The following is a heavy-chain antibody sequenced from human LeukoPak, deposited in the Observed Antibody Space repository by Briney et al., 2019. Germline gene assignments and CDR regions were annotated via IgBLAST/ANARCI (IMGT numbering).Heavy chain of an antibody. CDR3: ARGPGGGIVVVPAALGFDY. CDR1: GYTFTGYY. CDR2: INPNSGGT. Sequence: ASVKVSCKASGYTFTGYYMHWVRQAPGQGLEWMGWINPNSGGTNYAQKFQGRVTMTRDTSISTAYMELSRLRSDDTAVYYCARGPGGGIVVVPAALGFDYWGQGTLVTVSS. D-gene: IGHD2-2*01. V-gene: IGHV1-2*02. J-gene: IGHJ4*02.